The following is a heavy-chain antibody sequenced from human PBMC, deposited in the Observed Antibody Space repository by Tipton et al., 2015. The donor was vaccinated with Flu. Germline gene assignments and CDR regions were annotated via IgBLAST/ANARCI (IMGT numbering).Heavy chain of an antibody. D-gene: IGHD3-3*01. Sequence: SLRHSCAASGFTFSDYYMSWIRQAPGKGLEWVSHISSSGSTINYADSVKGRFNISRDNAKNSLYLQMNSLRAEDTAVYYCARDHPPSITVLGEITDYFGMAVWGQGTTVTVSS. J-gene: IGHJ6*02. V-gene: IGHV3-11*01. CDR2: ISSSGSTI. CDR1: GFTFSDYY. CDR3: ARDHPPSITVLGEITDYFGMAV.